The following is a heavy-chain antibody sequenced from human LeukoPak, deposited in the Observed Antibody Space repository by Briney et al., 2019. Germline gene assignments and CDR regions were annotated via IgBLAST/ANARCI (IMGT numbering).Heavy chain of an antibody. CDR3: ARDAGWFGETLDY. CDR1: GFTFSSYS. CDR2: ISSSSSTI. V-gene: IGHV3-48*04. D-gene: IGHD3-10*01. Sequence: GGSLRLSCAASGFTFSSYSMDWVRQAPGKGLERVSYISSSSSTIYYADSVKGRFTISRDNAKNSLYLQMNSLRAEDTAVYYCARDAGWFGETLDYWGQGTLVTVSS. J-gene: IGHJ4*02.